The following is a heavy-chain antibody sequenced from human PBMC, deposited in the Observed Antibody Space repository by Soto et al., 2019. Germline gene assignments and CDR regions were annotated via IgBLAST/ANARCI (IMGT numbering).Heavy chain of an antibody. Sequence: QVQLVQSGAEVKRPGASVTVPCRSSGDTFNDYYIHWVRQAPGQGLEWMGWINPNGGVTKYAQKFQGWVSMTRDTSIRTVYMQLSRLRSDDTAVYYCARESGGATATLDYYYFYMDVWGTGTTVTVSS. V-gene: IGHV1-2*04. CDR1: GDTFNDYY. CDR3: ARESGGATATLDYYYFYMDV. D-gene: IGHD5-12*01. CDR2: INPNGGVT. J-gene: IGHJ6*03.